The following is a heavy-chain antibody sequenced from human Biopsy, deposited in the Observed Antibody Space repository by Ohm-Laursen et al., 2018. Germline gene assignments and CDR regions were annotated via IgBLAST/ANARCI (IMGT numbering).Heavy chain of an antibody. Sequence: SETLSLTWTVSGGSISRYYWSWIRQPPGKGLEWIGYIYYTGSTNYNPSLKSRVTISVDTSMNHLSLRLTSVTAADTAVYYCARHAPSYSGSYWRYFDLWGRGTLVTVSS. CDR1: GGSISRYY. CDR2: IYYTGST. CDR3: ARHAPSYSGSYWRYFDL. D-gene: IGHD1-26*01. J-gene: IGHJ2*01. V-gene: IGHV4-59*08.